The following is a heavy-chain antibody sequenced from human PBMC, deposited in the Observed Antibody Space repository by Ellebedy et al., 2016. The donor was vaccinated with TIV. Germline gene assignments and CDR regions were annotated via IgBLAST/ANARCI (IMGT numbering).Heavy chain of an antibody. J-gene: IGHJ3*01. Sequence: GESLKISCAASGFTFSPYAMAWVRQAPGKGLEWVSGIVGSGAQKYADYVKGRFTIPRDNSKNTLYLQMNSLRAEDTAIYYCAKEQVGGDGRWVFDVWGQGTMLTVSS. D-gene: IGHD3-16*01. CDR3: AKEQVGGDGRWVFDV. V-gene: IGHV3-23*01. CDR2: IVGSGA. CDR1: GFTFSPYA.